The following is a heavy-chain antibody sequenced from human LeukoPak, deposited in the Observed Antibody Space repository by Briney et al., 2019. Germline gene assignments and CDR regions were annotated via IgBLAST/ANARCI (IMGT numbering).Heavy chain of an antibody. D-gene: IGHD6-13*01. CDR2: ISSSSSHA. V-gene: IGHV3-21*01. J-gene: IGHJ4*02. CDR1: GFTFSYYD. Sequence: PGKSLRLSCAASGFTFSYYDMNWVRQAPGKGLEWVSSISSSSSHAYHADSVKGRFTISRDNAKNSLYLQMNSLRADDTAVYYCARDPLAGYSNTWPYYFDYWGQGTLVTVSS. CDR3: ARDPLAGYSNTWPYYFDY.